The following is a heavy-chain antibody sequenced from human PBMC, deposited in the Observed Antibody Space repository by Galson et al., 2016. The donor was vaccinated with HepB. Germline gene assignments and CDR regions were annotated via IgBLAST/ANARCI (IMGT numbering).Heavy chain of an antibody. CDR1: GFRFHDHG. CDR3: ARESVNSGGGYIYFDS. Sequence: SLRLSCAVSGFRFHDHGMGWVRQGPGTGLEWVSGINWSGSSTSYANSVKGRFTISGDNAKNSLYLQMNSLTAEDTALYYCARESVNSGGGYIYFDSWGQGTLVTVSS. CDR2: INWSGSST. J-gene: IGHJ4*02. V-gene: IGHV3-20*04. D-gene: IGHD5-18*01.